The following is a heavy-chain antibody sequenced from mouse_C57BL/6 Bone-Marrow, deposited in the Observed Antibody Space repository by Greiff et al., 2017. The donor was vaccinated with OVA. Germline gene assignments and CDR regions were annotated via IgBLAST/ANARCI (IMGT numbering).Heavy chain of an antibody. V-gene: IGHV6-3*01. D-gene: IGHD4-1*01. CDR2: IRLKSDNYAT. J-gene: IGHJ4*01. CDR3: TGRANWAPYAMDY. Sequence: EVMLVESGGGLVQPGGSMKLSCVASGFTFSNYWMNWVRQSPEKGLEWVAQIRLKSDNYATHYAESVKGRFTISRDDSKSSVYLQMNNLRAEDTGIYYCTGRANWAPYAMDYWGQGTSVTVSS. CDR1: GFTFSNYW.